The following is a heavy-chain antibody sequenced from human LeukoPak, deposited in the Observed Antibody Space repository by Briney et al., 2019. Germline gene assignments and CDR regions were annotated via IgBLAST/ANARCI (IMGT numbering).Heavy chain of an antibody. Sequence: ASVKVSCKASGYTFSDYAMNWVRQAPGQGLEWMGWINTNTGNPTFAQGFTGRFVFSLDTSVSTAYLQISSLKAEDTAVYYCARDCGTTTCYDVGLDYWGQGTLVTVSS. V-gene: IGHV7-4-1*02. D-gene: IGHD2-2*01. J-gene: IGHJ4*02. CDR2: INTNTGNP. CDR1: GYTFSDYA. CDR3: ARDCGTTTCYDVGLDY.